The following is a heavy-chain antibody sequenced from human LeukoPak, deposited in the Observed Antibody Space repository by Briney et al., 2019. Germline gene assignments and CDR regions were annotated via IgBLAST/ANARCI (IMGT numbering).Heavy chain of an antibody. V-gene: IGHV3-53*01. CDR2: IYSDNT. Sequence: GGSLRLSCTVSGFTGSTNSMSWVRQAPGKGLEWVSFIYSDNTHYSDSVKGRFTISRDNSKNTLYLQMNSLRAEDTAVYYCARRAGAYSHPYDYWGQGTLVTVSS. CDR1: GFTGSTNS. D-gene: IGHD4/OR15-4a*01. J-gene: IGHJ4*02. CDR3: ARRAGAYSHPYDY.